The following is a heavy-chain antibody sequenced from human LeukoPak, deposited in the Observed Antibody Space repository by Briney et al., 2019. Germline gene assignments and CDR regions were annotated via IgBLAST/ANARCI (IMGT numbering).Heavy chain of an antibody. CDR2: ISSSSSTI. Sequence: GGSLRLSCAASGFTFSSYSMNWVRQAPGKGLEWVSYISSSSSTIYYADSVKGRFTISRDNAKNSLYLQMNSLRAEDTAVYYCASLDVYDSSGYSFDYWGQGTLVTVSS. J-gene: IGHJ4*02. D-gene: IGHD3-22*01. V-gene: IGHV3-48*01. CDR1: GFTFSSYS. CDR3: ASLDVYDSSGYSFDY.